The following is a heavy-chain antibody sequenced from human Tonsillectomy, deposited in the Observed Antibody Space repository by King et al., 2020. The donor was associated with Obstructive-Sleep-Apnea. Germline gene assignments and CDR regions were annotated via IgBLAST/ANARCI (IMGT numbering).Heavy chain of an antibody. V-gene: IGHV2-5*02. CDR1: GFSLSTSGVG. D-gene: IGHD6-13*01. J-gene: IGHJ3*02. CDR2: IYWDDDK. CDR3: ATSPLIAAAEADAFDI. Sequence: TLKESGPTLVKPTQTLTLTCTFSGFSLSTSGVGVGWIRQPPGKALEWLALIYWDDDKRYSPSLKSRRTITKDPSKNQVVLTMTNMDPVDTATYYWATSPLIAAAEADAFDIWGQGTMVTVSS.